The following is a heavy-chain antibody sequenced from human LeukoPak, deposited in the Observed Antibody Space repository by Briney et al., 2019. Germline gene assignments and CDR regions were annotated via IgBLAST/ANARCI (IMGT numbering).Heavy chain of an antibody. J-gene: IGHJ5*02. CDR2: IYTSGST. D-gene: IGHD6-6*01. CDR3: ARYIAARENWFDP. V-gene: IGHV4-4*07. Sequence: SETLSLTRTVSGGSISSYYWSWIRQPAGKGLEWIGRIYTSGSTNYNPSLKSRVTMPVDTSKNQFSLKLSSVTAADTAVYYCARYIAARENWFDPWGQGTLVTVSS. CDR1: GGSISSYY.